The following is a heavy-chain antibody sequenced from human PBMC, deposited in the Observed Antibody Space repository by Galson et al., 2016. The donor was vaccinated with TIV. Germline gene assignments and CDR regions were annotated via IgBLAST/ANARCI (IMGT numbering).Heavy chain of an antibody. D-gene: IGHD2-2*03. V-gene: IGHV1-2*05. Sequence: SVKVSCKASGYTFSHYHMHWVRQVPGQGLEWMGRINPNNGGTHFAQKFQGRVTMTRDTSISTAYMKMRSLTSDDTGVYYCARERGPGYCDTTSCYGYYGLDVWGPGPTVTVAS. CDR3: ARERGPGYCDTTSCYGYYGLDV. J-gene: IGHJ6*02. CDR2: INPNNGGT. CDR1: GYTFSHYH.